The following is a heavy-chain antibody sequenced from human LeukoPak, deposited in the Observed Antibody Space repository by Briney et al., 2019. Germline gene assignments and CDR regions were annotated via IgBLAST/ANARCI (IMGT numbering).Heavy chain of an antibody. Sequence: PGGSLRLSCAASGFTFSSYEMNWVRQAPGKGLEWVSYISTSGSTINYADSVQGRFTIFRDNAKNSLYLRMNSLRAEDTAVYYCARNGLAANGYFDYWGQGTLVTVSS. V-gene: IGHV3-48*03. CDR1: GFTFSSYE. D-gene: IGHD6-13*01. CDR2: ISTSGSTI. J-gene: IGHJ4*02. CDR3: ARNGLAANGYFDY.